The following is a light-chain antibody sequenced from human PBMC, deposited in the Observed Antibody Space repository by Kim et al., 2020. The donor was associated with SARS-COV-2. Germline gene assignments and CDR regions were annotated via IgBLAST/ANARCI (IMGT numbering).Light chain of an antibody. J-gene: IGKJ1*01. V-gene: IGKV1-5*03. Sequence: DIQMTQSPSTLSASVGDRVTITCRASQSISSWLAWYQQKPGKAPKLLIYRASNLESGVPSRFGGSGSGTEFTLTISSLQADDFATYYCQQYSVYPCMFGQGTKVDIK. CDR2: RAS. CDR1: QSISSW. CDR3: QQYSVYPCM.